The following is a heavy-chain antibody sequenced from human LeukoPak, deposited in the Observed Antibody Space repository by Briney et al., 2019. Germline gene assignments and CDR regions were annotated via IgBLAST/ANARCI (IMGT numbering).Heavy chain of an antibody. Sequence: SETLSLTCTVSGGSISSYYWSWIRQPPGKGLEWIGYIYYSGSTNYNPSLKSRVTISVDTSKNQFSLKLSSVTAADTAVCYCARDSGQGLIDYWGQGTLVTVSS. CDR3: ARDSGQGLIDY. CDR2: IYYSGST. V-gene: IGHV4-59*01. CDR1: GGSISSYY. J-gene: IGHJ4*02. D-gene: IGHD3-16*01.